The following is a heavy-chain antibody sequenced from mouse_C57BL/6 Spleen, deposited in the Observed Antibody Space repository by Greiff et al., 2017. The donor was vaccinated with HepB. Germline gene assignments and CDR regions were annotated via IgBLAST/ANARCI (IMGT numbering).Heavy chain of an antibody. J-gene: IGHJ2*01. CDR1: GFTFSSYT. Sequence: EVKVVESGGGLVKPGGSLKLSCAASGFTFSSYTMSWVRQTPEKRLEWVATISGGGGNTYYPDSVKGRFTISRDNAKNTLYLQMSSLRSEDTALYYCARHPYYYGSSYGDYWGQGTTLTVSS. CDR2: ISGGGGNT. CDR3: ARHPYYYGSSYGDY. V-gene: IGHV5-9*01. D-gene: IGHD1-1*01.